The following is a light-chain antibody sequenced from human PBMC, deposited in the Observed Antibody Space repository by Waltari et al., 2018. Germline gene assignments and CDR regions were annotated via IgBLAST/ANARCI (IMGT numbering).Light chain of an antibody. CDR1: RSNIGAGYD. Sequence: QSVLKQPPSVSGAPGQRVTISCTGTRSNIGAGYDVHWYQQLPGPAPTLRIFTNPNRPQGDPVRCSGSKSGTSASLSITGLQREDEADYYCQSYDSSLSGSYVFGTGTKVTVL. CDR2: TNP. V-gene: IGLV1-40*01. J-gene: IGLJ1*01. CDR3: QSYDSSLSGSYV.